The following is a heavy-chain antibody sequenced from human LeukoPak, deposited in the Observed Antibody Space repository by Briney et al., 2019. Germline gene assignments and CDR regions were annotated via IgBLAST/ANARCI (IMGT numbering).Heavy chain of an antibody. D-gene: IGHD3-3*01. V-gene: IGHV1-8*01. J-gene: IGHJ6*03. CDR1: GYTFTSYD. Sequence: ASVKVSCKASGYTFTSYDINWVRQATGQGLEWMGWMNPNSGNTGYAQKFQGRVTMTRNTSISTAYMELSSLRAEDTAVYYCAKDGRETIFGVVIPFYYYYMDVWGKGTTVTVSS. CDR2: MNPNSGNT. CDR3: AKDGRETIFGVVIPFYYYYMDV.